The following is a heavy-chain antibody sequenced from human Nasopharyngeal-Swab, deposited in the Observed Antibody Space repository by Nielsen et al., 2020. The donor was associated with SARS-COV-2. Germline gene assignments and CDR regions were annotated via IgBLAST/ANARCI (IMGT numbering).Heavy chain of an antibody. CDR3: AKDIGSNYYYGMDV. J-gene: IGHJ6*02. Sequence: SLKISCAASGFTFDDYAMHWVRQAPGKGLEWVSGISWNSGSIGYADSVKGRFTISRDNAKNSLYLQMNSLRAEDMALYYCAKDIGSNYYYGMDVWGQGTTVTVSS. CDR2: ISWNSGSI. CDR1: GFTFDDYA. V-gene: IGHV3-9*03. D-gene: IGHD6-13*01.